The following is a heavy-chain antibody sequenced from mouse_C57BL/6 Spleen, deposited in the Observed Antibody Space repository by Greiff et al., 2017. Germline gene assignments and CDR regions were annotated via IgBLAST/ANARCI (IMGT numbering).Heavy chain of an antibody. V-gene: IGHV1-52*01. J-gene: IGHJ4*01. CDR3: ARKDYSNYDYYAMDY. Sequence: VQLQQPGAELVRPGSSVKLSCKASGYTFTSYWMHWVKQRPIQGLEWIGNIDPSDSETHYNQKFKDKATLTVDKSSSTAYMQLSSLTSEDSAVYYCARKDYSNYDYYAMDYWGQGTSVTVSS. CDR2: IDPSDSET. CDR1: GYTFTSYW. D-gene: IGHD2-5*01.